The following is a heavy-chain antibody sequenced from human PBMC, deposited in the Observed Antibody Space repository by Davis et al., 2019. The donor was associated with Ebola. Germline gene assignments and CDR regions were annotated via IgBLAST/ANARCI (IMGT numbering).Heavy chain of an antibody. Sequence: ASVKVSCKASGYTFTSYYMHWVRQAPGQGLEWMGIINPSGGSTSYAQKFQGRVTITADESTSTAYMELSSLRSEDTAVYYCATGDYGGNTHFDYWGQGTLVTVSS. J-gene: IGHJ4*02. D-gene: IGHD4-23*01. V-gene: IGHV1-46*01. CDR2: INPSGGST. CDR3: ATGDYGGNTHFDY. CDR1: GYTFTSYY.